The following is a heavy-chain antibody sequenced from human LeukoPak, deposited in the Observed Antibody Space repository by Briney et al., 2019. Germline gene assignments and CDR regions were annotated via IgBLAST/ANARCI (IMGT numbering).Heavy chain of an antibody. CDR2: INPNSGGT. D-gene: IGHD6-19*01. CDR3: ARDQGWLAGFHDY. CDR1: GYTFTGYY. V-gene: IGHV1-2*02. Sequence: ASVKVSCKASGYTFTGYYMHWVRQAPGQGLEWMGWINPNSGGTNYAQKFQGRVTMTRDTSISTAYMELSRLRSDDTAVYYCARDQGWLAGFHDYWGQGTLVTVSS. J-gene: IGHJ4*02.